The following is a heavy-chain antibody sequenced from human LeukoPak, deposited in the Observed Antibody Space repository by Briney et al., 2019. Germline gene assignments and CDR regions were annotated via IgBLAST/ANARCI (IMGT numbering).Heavy chain of an antibody. CDR3: TCHSGWSGPSE. V-gene: IGHV4-4*02. CDR1: GGSISSSW. CDR2: IFHSGST. D-gene: IGHD6-19*01. J-gene: IGHJ4*02. Sequence: TSETLSLTCAVSGGSISSSWWSWVRQPPGKGLEWIGEIFHSGSTNYNPSLKSRVTISVDKSKNHFTLELTSVTAADTAVYYCTCHSGWSGPSEWGQGTLVIVSS.